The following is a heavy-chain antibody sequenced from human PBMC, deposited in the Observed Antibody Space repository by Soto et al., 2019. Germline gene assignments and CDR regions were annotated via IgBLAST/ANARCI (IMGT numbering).Heavy chain of an antibody. CDR1: GFSLSTRGVG. J-gene: IGHJ4*02. V-gene: IGHV2-5*02. D-gene: IGHD3-16*01. Sequence: QITLKESGPTLVKPTQTLTLTCTFSGFSLSTRGVGVGWIRQPPGKALEWLAIIYWDDDKRYSPSLKSRLTIPKETPKNQGVLKMTNMDPVETATYFRAHKGGGDRILDYWGQGTLVTVSS. CDR3: AHKGGGDRILDY. CDR2: IYWDDDK.